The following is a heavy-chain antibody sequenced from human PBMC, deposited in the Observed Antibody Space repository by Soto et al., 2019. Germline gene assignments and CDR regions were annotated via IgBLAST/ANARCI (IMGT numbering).Heavy chain of an antibody. J-gene: IGHJ4*02. V-gene: IGHV3-33*03. CDR2: SWYDGSKE. CDR3: AKDKWIYSSSPGEFEY. Sequence: QAQLVESGGGVVQPGKSLRLSCAASGFKFSQYGIHWVRQAPGRGLEWVAVSWYDGSKEHYADSVKGRFTVSRDKSNNTIYLKMNSLKGDDKAAYYCAKDKWIYSSSPGEFEYWGKGTLVTVSS. D-gene: IGHD6-6*01. CDR1: GFKFSQYG.